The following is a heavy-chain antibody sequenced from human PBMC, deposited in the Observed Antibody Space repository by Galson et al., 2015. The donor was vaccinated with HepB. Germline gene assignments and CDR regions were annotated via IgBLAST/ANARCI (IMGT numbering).Heavy chain of an antibody. J-gene: IGHJ5*02. CDR3: AREWLKNWLDP. CDR1: GFTFSSYA. V-gene: IGHV3-30-3*01. Sequence: SLRLSCAASGFTFSSYAMHWVRQAPGKGLEWVAVISYDGSNKYYADSVKGRFTISRDNSKNTLYLQMNSLRAEDTAVYYCAREWLKNWLDPWGQGTLVTVSS. CDR2: ISYDGSNK. D-gene: IGHD5-12*01.